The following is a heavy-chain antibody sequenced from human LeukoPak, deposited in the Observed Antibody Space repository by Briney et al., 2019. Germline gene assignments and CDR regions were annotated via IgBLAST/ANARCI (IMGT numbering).Heavy chain of an antibody. J-gene: IGHJ5*02. CDR3: ARSCRYSGYDYYFDP. D-gene: IGHD5-12*01. CDR1: GDSISSSNW. V-gene: IGHV4-4*02. Sequence: SGTLSLTCAVSGDSISSSNWWSWVRQPPGKGLEWIGQIYHSGSTNYNPSLKSRVTISLDKSKNQFSLELTSVTAADTAVYYCARSCRYSGYDYYFDPWGQGTLVTVSS. CDR2: IYHSGST.